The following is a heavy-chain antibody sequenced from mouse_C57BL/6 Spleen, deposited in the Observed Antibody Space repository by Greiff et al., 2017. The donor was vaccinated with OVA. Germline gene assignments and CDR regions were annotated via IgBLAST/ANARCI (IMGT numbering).Heavy chain of an antibody. CDR2: IDPSDSET. CDR3: ASLAITTGVSYYAMDY. CDR1: GYTFTSYW. J-gene: IGHJ4*01. Sequence: VQLQQPGAELVRPGSSVKLSCKASGYTFTSYWMPWVKQRPIQGLEWIGNIDPSDSETHYNQKFKDKATLTVDKSSSTAYMQLSSLTSEDSAVYYCASLAITTGVSYYAMDYWGQGTSVTVSS. D-gene: IGHD1-1*01. V-gene: IGHV1-52*01.